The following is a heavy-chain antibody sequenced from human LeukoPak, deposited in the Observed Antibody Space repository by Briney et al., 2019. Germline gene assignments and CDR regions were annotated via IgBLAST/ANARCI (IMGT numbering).Heavy chain of an antibody. Sequence: SGGSLRLSCAASGFTFDDYAMHWVRQAPGKGLEWVSGISWNSGNIGYADSVKGRFTISRDNPKNSLYLQMNSLRAEDTALYYCAKDFYALGDQYYFDYWGQGTLVTVSS. CDR1: GFTFDDYA. D-gene: IGHD3-16*01. CDR3: AKDFYALGDQYYFDY. CDR2: ISWNSGNI. J-gene: IGHJ4*02. V-gene: IGHV3-9*01.